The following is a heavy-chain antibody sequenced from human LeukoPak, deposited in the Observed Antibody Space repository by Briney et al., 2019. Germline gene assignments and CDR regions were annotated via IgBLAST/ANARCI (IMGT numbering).Heavy chain of an antibody. CDR1: GFIFSDFS. CDR3: ARGYSSSWYHYYYMDV. CDR2: LSEDGNEI. Sequence: PGGSLRLSCTVSGFIFSDFSMSWVRQAPGKGLEWVAKLSEDGNEIFYVDSVKGRFTISRDNTKNSLYLQMNSLRAEDTAVYYCARGYSSSWYHYYYMDVWGKGTTVTISS. J-gene: IGHJ6*03. V-gene: IGHV3-7*04. D-gene: IGHD6-13*01.